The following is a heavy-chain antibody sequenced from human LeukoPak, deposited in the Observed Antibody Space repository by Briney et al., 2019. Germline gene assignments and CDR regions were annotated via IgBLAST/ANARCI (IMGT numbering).Heavy chain of an antibody. CDR3: ARVKYDSSGYYYPSNYYYYMDV. V-gene: IGHV3-11*04. CDR2: ISSSGSTI. CDR1: GFTFSDYY. Sequence: AGGSLRLSCAASGFTFSDYYMSWIRQAPGKGLEWVSHISSSGSTIYYADSVKGRFTISRDNAKNSLYLQMNSLRAEDTAVYYCARVKYDSSGYYYPSNYYYYMDVWGKGTMVTVSS. J-gene: IGHJ6*03. D-gene: IGHD3-22*01.